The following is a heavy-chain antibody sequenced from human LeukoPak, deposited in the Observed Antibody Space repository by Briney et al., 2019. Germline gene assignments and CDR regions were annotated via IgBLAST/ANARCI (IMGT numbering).Heavy chain of an antibody. CDR1: GFAFSSYA. J-gene: IGHJ6*03. Sequence: GGSLRLSCAASGFAFSSYAMSWVRQAAGKGLEWVSGIRGSGSTSYYADSVKGRFTMSRDNSKNTLYLQMNSLRAEDTAVYYCAKGPTILYYYYMHVWGKGTTVTVSS. CDR2: IRGSGSTS. V-gene: IGHV3-23*01. D-gene: IGHD5-24*01. CDR3: AKGPTILYYYYMHV.